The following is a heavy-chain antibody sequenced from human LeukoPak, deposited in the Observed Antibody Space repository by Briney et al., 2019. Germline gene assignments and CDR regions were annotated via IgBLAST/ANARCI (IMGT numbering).Heavy chain of an antibody. V-gene: IGHV4-39*01. Sequence: PSETLSLTCTVSGGSISSSSYYWGWIRQPPGKGLEWIGTLYYSGSTYYNPSLKSRVTISVDTSKNQFSLKLSSVTAADTAVYYCATISGQWLVLIDYWGLGTLVTVSS. CDR1: GGSISSSSYY. D-gene: IGHD6-19*01. CDR2: LYYSGST. CDR3: ATISGQWLVLIDY. J-gene: IGHJ4*02.